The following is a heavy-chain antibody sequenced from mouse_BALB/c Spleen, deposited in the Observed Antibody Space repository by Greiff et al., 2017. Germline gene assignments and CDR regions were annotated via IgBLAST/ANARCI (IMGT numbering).Heavy chain of an antibody. CDR3: ARYCDDGGFAY. Sequence: VMLVESGPGLVAPSQSLSITCTVSGFSLTSYGVHWVRQPPGKGLEWLGVIWAGGSTNYNSALMSRLSISKDNSKSQVFLKMNSLQTDDTAMYYCARYCDDGGFAYWGQGTLVTVSA. J-gene: IGHJ3*01. V-gene: IGHV2-9*02. D-gene: IGHD2-12*01. CDR1: GFSLTSYG. CDR2: IWAGGST.